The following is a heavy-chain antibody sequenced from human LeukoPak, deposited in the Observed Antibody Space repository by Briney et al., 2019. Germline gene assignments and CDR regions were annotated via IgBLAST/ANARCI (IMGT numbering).Heavy chain of an antibody. CDR3: AVTIAAATSYGLDV. CDR1: GFTSSNYA. Sequence: GRSLRLSCAASGFTSSNYAMHWVRQAPGKGLEWVAVISYDGSNQYYADSVKGRFTISRDNSKNTLYLQMNTLRAEDTAVYYCAVTIAAATSYGLDVWGQGTTVTVSS. CDR2: ISYDGSNQ. V-gene: IGHV3-30-3*01. D-gene: IGHD6-25*01. J-gene: IGHJ6*02.